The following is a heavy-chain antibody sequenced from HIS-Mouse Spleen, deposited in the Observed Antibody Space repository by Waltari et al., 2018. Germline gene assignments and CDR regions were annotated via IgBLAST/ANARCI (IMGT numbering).Heavy chain of an antibody. CDR2: IYYGGST. CDR3: AREIPYSSSWYDWYFDL. J-gene: IGHJ2*01. Sequence: QLQLQESGPGLVKPSETLSLTCTVSGGSISSSSYYWGWIRQPPGKGLEWIGSIYYGGSTAYRPALNSRVTISVDTSKNQFSLKLSSVTAADTAVYYCAREIPYSSSWYDWYFDLWGRGTLVTVSS. CDR1: GGSISSSSYY. D-gene: IGHD6-13*01. V-gene: IGHV4-39*07.